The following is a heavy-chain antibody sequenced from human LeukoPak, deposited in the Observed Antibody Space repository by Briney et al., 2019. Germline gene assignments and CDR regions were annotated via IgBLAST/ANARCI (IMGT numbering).Heavy chain of an antibody. D-gene: IGHD1-26*01. CDR1: GFTFTSSA. V-gene: IGHV1-58*01. Sequence: SVKVSRKASGFTFTSSAVQWVRQARGQRLEWIGWIVVGSGNTNYAQKFQERVTITRDMSTSTAYMELSSLRSEDTAVYYCAATAAPKGAASDYWGQGTLVTVSS. J-gene: IGHJ4*02. CDR3: AATAAPKGAASDY. CDR2: IVVGSGNT.